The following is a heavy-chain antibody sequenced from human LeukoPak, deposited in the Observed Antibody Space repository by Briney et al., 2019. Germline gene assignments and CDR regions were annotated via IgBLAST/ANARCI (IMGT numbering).Heavy chain of an antibody. Sequence: QPGGSLRLSCVTSKFTFSSYEMNWVRQIPGEPLEWVAVTYSSSNTAYADSVKGRFTISRDNSKNTLYLQMDNLRAEDTAIYYCARDEGRGSSSWLDNWGQGTLVTVSS. CDR1: KFTFSSYE. CDR3: ARDEGRGSSSWLDN. J-gene: IGHJ4*02. D-gene: IGHD6-6*01. CDR2: TYSSSNT. V-gene: IGHV3-48*03.